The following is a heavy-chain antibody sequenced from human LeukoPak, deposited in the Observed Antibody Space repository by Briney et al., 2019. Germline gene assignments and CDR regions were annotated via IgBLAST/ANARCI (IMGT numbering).Heavy chain of an antibody. CDR1: GFTFSIYA. J-gene: IGHJ4*02. CDR3: AKDRPNYYESNGDYYRRNGDY. V-gene: IGHV3-23*01. Sequence: PGGSLRLSRAASGFTFSIYAMSWVRQAPGKGLEWVSSISGSGGSTYYTDPVKGRFTISRDNSKNTLYLQMNSLRAEDTAVYYCAKDRPNYYESNGDYYRRNGDYWGQGTLVTVSS. CDR2: ISGSGGST. D-gene: IGHD3-22*01.